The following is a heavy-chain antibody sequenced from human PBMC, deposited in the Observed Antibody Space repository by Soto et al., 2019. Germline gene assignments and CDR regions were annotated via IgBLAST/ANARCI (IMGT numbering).Heavy chain of an antibody. CDR1: GFTFSSYA. J-gene: IGHJ5*02. Sequence: EVQLLESGGGLAQPGGSLRLSCAASGFTFSSYAMSWVRQAPGRGLQCVSTITASGGATYYADSVQGRFTISRDNSKNTLQLQMDGLTADDTAMYYCVKDGLGGTTTFNWFDPWGQGTLVTVSS. CDR2: ITASGGAT. V-gene: IGHV3-23*01. CDR3: VKDGLGGTTTFNWFDP. D-gene: IGHD3-3*01.